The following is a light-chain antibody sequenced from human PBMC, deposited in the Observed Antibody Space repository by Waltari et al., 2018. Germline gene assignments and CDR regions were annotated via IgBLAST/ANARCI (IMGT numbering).Light chain of an antibody. CDR2: WAS. V-gene: IGKV4-1*01. CDR3: HQYYNTPRT. CDR1: QSVLYGPTNKNY. J-gene: IGKJ1*01. Sequence: DIVMMQSPDSLAVSLGERATINCRSSQSVLYGPTNKNYLAWDQQKPGQPPKLLIYWASTRESGVPDRVSGSGSGTDFTLTISSLQAEDVAVYYCHQYYNTPRTFGQGTKVEIK.